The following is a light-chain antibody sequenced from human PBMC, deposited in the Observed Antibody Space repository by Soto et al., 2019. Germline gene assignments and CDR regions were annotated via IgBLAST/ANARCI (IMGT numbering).Light chain of an antibody. J-gene: IGKJ1*01. Sequence: DIVLTQSPGTLSLSPGERAILSCRASQSVASRNLAWYQQKPGQAPRLLIYGASSRATGIPDRFSGSGSGTDFTLTISRLEPEDFAVYYCQQYGSSHWTFGQGTKVDIK. CDR3: QQYGSSHWT. V-gene: IGKV3-20*01. CDR1: QSVASRN. CDR2: GAS.